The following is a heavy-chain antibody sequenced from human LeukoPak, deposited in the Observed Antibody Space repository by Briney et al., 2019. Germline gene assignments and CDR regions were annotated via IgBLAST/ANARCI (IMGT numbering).Heavy chain of an antibody. Sequence: GGSLRLSCAASGFDFSSYAVSWVRQAPGKGLEWVSAITGSGGSTYYADSVKGRFTVSRDNPRNTLYPQMNSLRAEDTAVYYCGKDEQGFGMQTSHWGQGTLVTVSS. J-gene: IGHJ4*02. V-gene: IGHV3-23*01. CDR1: GFDFSSYA. CDR3: GKDEQGFGMQTSH. D-gene: IGHD1-14*01. CDR2: ITGSGGST.